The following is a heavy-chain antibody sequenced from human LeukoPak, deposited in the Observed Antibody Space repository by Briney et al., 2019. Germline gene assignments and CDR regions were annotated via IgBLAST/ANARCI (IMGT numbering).Heavy chain of an antibody. J-gene: IGHJ4*02. CDR2: IDYSGSA. CDR1: GGSISSSRYY. Sequence: SETLSLTCTVSGGSISSSRYYWGWIRQPPGKGLGWIGSIDYSGSAYYNTSLKSPVTISVDTSTNQFSLKLSSVTAAATAVYYCARVTMVRGAQPDYWGQGTLVTVSS. CDR3: ARVTMVRGAQPDY. V-gene: IGHV4-39*07. D-gene: IGHD3-10*01.